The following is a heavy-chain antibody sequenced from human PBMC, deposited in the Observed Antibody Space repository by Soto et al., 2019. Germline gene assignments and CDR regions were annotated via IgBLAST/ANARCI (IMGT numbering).Heavy chain of an antibody. J-gene: IGHJ6*02. D-gene: IGHD3-3*01. Sequence: QVQLVESGGGGVQPGRSLRLSCAASGFTFSSYGMHWVRQAPGKGLEWVAVIWYDGSNKYYADSVKGRFTISRDNSRNTLYLEMNSLRAEDTAVYYCARGGSEWLFWGQSYGMDVCGQGTTVTVSS. CDR3: ARGGSEWLFWGQSYGMDV. CDR2: IWYDGSNK. V-gene: IGHV3-33*01. CDR1: GFTFSSYG.